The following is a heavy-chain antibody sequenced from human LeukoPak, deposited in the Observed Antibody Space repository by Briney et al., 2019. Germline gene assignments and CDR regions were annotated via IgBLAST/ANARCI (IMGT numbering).Heavy chain of an antibody. D-gene: IGHD5-18*01. CDR3: ASVEGGSGYSYGLYDY. CDR2: INPNSGGT. V-gene: IGHV1-2*02. Sequence: ASVKVSCKASGYTFTAYYMHWVRQAPGQGLEWIGWINPNSGGTNYAQKFQGRVTMTRDTSISTAYMELSRLRSDDTAVYYCASVEGGSGYSYGLYDYWGQGTPVTVSS. CDR1: GYTFTAYY. J-gene: IGHJ4*02.